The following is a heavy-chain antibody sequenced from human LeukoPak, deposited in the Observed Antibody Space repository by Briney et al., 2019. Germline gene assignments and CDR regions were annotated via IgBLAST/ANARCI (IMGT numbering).Heavy chain of an antibody. CDR3: ARGSYDSSGYYFVTDY. Sequence: KASETLSLTCTVSGGSISDYYWSWIRQPPGKGLEWIGYIYYSGSTNYNPSLKSRVTISVDTSKNQFSLKLSSVTAADTAVYYCARGSYDSSGYYFVTDYWGQGTLVTVSS. J-gene: IGHJ4*02. CDR2: IYYSGST. CDR1: GGSISDYY. V-gene: IGHV4-59*01. D-gene: IGHD3-22*01.